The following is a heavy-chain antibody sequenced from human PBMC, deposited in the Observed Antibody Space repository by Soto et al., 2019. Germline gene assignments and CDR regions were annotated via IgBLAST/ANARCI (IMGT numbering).Heavy chain of an antibody. CDR3: ATRDHTASPY. J-gene: IGHJ4*02. CDR1: GASISDCDW. D-gene: IGHD2-21*02. Sequence: QVHLQESGPGLVKPSGTLSLTCAVSGASISDCDWWSWVRQPPGKGLEWIGEIHHSGATNHNSSVKSRVTISLDKSKNHLSLQLNSVTAADTAVYYCATRDHTASPYWGQGILVTVSS. V-gene: IGHV4-4*02. CDR2: IHHSGAT.